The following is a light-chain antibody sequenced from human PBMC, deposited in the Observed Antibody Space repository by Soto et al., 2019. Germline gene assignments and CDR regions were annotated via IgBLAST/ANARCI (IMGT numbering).Light chain of an antibody. CDR3: QQYVSSPFT. J-gene: IGKJ3*01. Sequence: EIVLTQSPGTLSLSPGERATLSCRASQSVSSSYLAWYQRKPGQAPRLLIYGASSRATGIPDRFSGGGSGTDFTLTISRLEPEDFAVYYCQQYVSSPFTFGPGTKVDIK. V-gene: IGKV3-20*01. CDR1: QSVSSSY. CDR2: GAS.